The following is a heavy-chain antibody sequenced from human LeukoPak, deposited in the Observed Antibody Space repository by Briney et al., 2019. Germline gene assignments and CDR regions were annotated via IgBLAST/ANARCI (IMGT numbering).Heavy chain of an antibody. D-gene: IGHD6-19*01. Sequence: SETLSLTCTVSGGSISSGSYYWSWIRQPAGKGLEWIGRIYTSGSTNYNPSLKSRVTISVDTSKNQFSLKLSSVTAADTAVYYCERGDSSGWQVDAFDIWGQGTMVTVSS. CDR2: IYTSGST. V-gene: IGHV4-61*02. CDR3: ERGDSSGWQVDAFDI. J-gene: IGHJ3*02. CDR1: GGSISSGSYY.